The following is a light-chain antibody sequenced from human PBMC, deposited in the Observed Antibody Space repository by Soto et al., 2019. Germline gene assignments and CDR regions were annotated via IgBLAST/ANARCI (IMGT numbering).Light chain of an antibody. CDR1: NSNIGRYS. CDR2: SDD. V-gene: IGLV1-44*01. Sequence: QSALTQPPSLSGTPGQRVTISCSGSNSNIGRYSVNWYQHFPGTAPKILIYSDDERPSGVLDRFSGSKSGTSASLAISGLQSEDEAEYYCAAWDDNLNGPLFGGGTQLTVL. J-gene: IGLJ3*02. CDR3: AAWDDNLNGPL.